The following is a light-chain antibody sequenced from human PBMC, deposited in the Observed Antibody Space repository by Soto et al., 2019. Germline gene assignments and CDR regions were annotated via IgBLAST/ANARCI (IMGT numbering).Light chain of an antibody. CDR3: CLGV. V-gene: IGLV2-23*02. CDR2: EVS. J-gene: IGLJ1*01. Sequence: QSVLTQPASVSGSPGQSITISRTGTSSDVGSYNLVSWYQQHPGKAPKLMIYEVSKRPSGVSNRFSGSKSGNTASLTISGLQAEEEADYYCCLGVFGTGTKVTVL. CDR1: SSDVGSYNL.